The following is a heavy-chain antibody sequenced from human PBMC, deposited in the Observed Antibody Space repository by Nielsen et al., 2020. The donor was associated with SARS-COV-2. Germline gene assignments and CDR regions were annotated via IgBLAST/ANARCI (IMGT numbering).Heavy chain of an antibody. V-gene: IGHV3-30-3*01. CDR1: GFTFSSYA. CDR3: ARGNGWGSYFDY. Sequence: GESLKISCAASGFTFSSYAMHWVRQPPGKGLEWVAVISYDGSNDYYADSVRGRFTISRDNSKNTLFLQMNSLRAEDTAVYYCARGNGWGSYFDYWGQGTLVTVSS. D-gene: IGHD7-27*01. CDR2: ISYDGSND. J-gene: IGHJ4*02.